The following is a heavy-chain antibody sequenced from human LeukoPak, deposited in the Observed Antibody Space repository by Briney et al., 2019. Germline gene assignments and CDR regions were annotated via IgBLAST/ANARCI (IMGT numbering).Heavy chain of an antibody. CDR3: ARHGDYYMDV. CDR2: ISGSGGST. V-gene: IGHV3-23*01. D-gene: IGHD3-10*01. J-gene: IGHJ6*03. Sequence: GGSLRLSCAASGFSFNNYAMSWVRQAPGKGLEWVSGISGSGGSTYYADSVKGRFTISRDNAKNSLYLQMNSLRAEDTAVYYCARHGDYYMDVWGKGTTVTVSS. CDR1: GFSFNNYA.